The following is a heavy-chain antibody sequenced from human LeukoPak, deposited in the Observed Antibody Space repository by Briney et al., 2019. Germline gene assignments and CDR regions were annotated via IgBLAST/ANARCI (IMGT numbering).Heavy chain of an antibody. CDR3: ASTNLLGYCSSTSCDFDY. J-gene: IGHJ4*02. Sequence: GESLKISCKGSGYSFTSYWIGWVRQMPGKGLEWMGIIYPGDSDTRYSPSFQGQVTISADKSTSTAYLQWSSLKASDTAMYYCASTNLLGYCSSTSCDFDYWGQGTLVTVSS. CDR2: IYPGDSDT. D-gene: IGHD2-2*01. CDR1: GYSFTSYW. V-gene: IGHV5-51*01.